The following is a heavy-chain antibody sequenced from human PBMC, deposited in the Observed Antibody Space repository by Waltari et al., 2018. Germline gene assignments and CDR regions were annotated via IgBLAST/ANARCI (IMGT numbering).Heavy chain of an antibody. CDR2: IYPGDSDT. CDR3: ARGPLGRHNY. Sequence: EVQLGQSGAEVKKPGDALNTPCKGSGYTFTSYCIGRVRQMPGKGLEWMGIIYPGDSDTRYSPSFQGQVTISADKSISTAYLQWSSLKASDTAMYYCARGPLGRHNYWGQGTLVTVSS. J-gene: IGHJ4*02. CDR1: GYTFTSYC. V-gene: IGHV5-51*01.